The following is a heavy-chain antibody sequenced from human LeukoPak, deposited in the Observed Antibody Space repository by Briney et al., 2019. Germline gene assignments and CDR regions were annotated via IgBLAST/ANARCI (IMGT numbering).Heavy chain of an antibody. Sequence: ASVKVSCKASGYTFTGYYMHWVRQAPGQGLEWMGWINPNSGSTNYAQKFQGRVTMTRDTSISTAYMELSRLRSDDTAVYYCARDLGLNSDKNWFDPWGQGTLVTVSS. CDR1: GYTFTGYY. J-gene: IGHJ5*02. V-gene: IGHV1-2*02. CDR3: ARDLGLNSDKNWFDP. D-gene: IGHD4-23*01. CDR2: INPNSGST.